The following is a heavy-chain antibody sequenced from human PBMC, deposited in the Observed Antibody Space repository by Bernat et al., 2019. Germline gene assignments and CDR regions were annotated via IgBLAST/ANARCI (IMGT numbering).Heavy chain of an antibody. J-gene: IGHJ6*02. CDR3: AGGELSLSWGGATPYYYYGMDV. CDR2: IAYDGSNK. Sequence: QVQLVESGGGVVQPGRSLRLSCAASGFTFSSYAMHWVRQAPGKGLEGVAVIAYDGSNKYYADAVQCRFTISRGNSKNTLYLQMNSLRAEDTAGYYCAGGELSLSWGGATPYYYYGMDVWGQGTTVTVSS. D-gene: IGHD3-16*02. V-gene: IGHV3-30*04. CDR1: GFTFSSYA.